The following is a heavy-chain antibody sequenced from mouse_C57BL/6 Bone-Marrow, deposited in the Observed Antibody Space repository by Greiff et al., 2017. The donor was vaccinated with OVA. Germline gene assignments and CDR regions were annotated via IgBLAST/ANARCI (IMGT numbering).Heavy chain of an antibody. V-gene: IGHV5-4*01. CDR2: ISDGGSYT. CDR3: ARGGPTIVTTWYFDV. CDR1: GFTFSSYA. J-gene: IGHJ1*03. D-gene: IGHD2-5*01. Sequence: EVQVVESGGGLVKPGGSLKLSCAASGFTFSSYAMSWVRQTPEKRLEWVATISDGGSYTYYPDNVKGRFTITRDNAKNKLYLQMSHLKSEDTAMYYCARGGPTIVTTWYFDVWGTGTTVTVSS.